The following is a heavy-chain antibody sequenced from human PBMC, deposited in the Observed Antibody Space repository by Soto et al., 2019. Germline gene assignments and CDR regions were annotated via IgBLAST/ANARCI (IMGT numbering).Heavy chain of an antibody. Sequence: QVQLVESGGGVVQPGRSLRPSCAASGFNFRNYGMHWVRQAPGKGLEWVAIIWYDGSNKYYADSVKGRFTISRDNSKDTLYLQMNNLRAEDTAVYYCARLYTWIMDYWGQGTLVTVPS. CDR1: GFNFRNYG. D-gene: IGHD5-12*01. CDR3: ARLYTWIMDY. V-gene: IGHV3-33*01. J-gene: IGHJ4*02. CDR2: IWYDGSNK.